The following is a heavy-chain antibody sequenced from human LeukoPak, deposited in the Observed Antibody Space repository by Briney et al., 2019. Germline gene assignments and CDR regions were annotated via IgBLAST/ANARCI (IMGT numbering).Heavy chain of an antibody. Sequence: GGSLRLSCAASGFTFSSYGMHWVRQAPGNGLEWVAVIWYDGSDKYYADSVKGRFTISRENSKNTLYLQMNSLRAEDAAVYYCAREITVTSTTYFDYWGQGTLVTVSS. J-gene: IGHJ4*02. D-gene: IGHD4-17*01. CDR2: IWYDGSDK. CDR3: AREITVTSTTYFDY. V-gene: IGHV3-33*01. CDR1: GFTFSSYG.